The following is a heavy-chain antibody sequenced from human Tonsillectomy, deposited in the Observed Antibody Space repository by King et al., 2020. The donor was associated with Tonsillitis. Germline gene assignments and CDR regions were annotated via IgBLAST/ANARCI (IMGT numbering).Heavy chain of an antibody. Sequence: QLQESGPGLVKPSETLSLTCSVSGDSISGESWSWIRQPPGKGLEWFGFMSYSGNSNYNPSLKSRVAISIEKSKNQFSLHLHFVTAADPAVYWCARLRCSGTNCPIDFWGQGTLVTVSS. D-gene: IGHD2-2*01. J-gene: IGHJ4*02. CDR1: GDSISGES. V-gene: IGHV4-59*08. CDR3: ARLRCSGTNCPIDF. CDR2: MSYSGNS.